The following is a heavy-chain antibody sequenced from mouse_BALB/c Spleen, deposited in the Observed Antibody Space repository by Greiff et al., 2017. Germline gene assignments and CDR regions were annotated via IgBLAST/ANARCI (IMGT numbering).Heavy chain of an antibody. V-gene: IGHV1-14*01. CDR2: INPYNDGT. CDR3: ARGGDYDYAMDY. CDR1: GYTFTSYV. J-gene: IGHJ4*01. Sequence: EVQRVESGPELVKPGASVKMSCKASGYTFTSYVMHWVKQKPGQGLEWIGYINPYNDGTKYNEKFKGKATLTSDKSSSTAYMELSSLTSEDSAVYYCARGGDYDYAMDYWGQGTSVTVSS. D-gene: IGHD2-4*01.